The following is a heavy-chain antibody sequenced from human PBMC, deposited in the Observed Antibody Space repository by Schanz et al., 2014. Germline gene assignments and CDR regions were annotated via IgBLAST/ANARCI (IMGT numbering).Heavy chain of an antibody. Sequence: QLQLQESGSGLVKPSQTLSLTCGVSGGSISSVGSSWNWIRLPPGKGLEWIGYIYHSGSTYYNPSLKSRVTISGDTSKNQFSLRLSSVTAADTAVYYCARARSWPDYWGQGTLVTVSS. CDR3: ARARSWPDY. D-gene: IGHD6-13*01. V-gene: IGHV4-30-2*01. J-gene: IGHJ4*02. CDR2: IYHSGST. CDR1: GGSISSVGSS.